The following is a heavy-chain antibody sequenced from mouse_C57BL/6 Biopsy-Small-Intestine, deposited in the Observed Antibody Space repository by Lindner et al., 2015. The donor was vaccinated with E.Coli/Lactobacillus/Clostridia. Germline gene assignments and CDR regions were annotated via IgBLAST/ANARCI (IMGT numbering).Heavy chain of an antibody. CDR2: INPYNGDT. J-gene: IGHJ3*01. D-gene: IGHD2-3*01. V-gene: IGHV1-20*01. CDR1: GYSFTGYF. CDR3: ATDGYYGAWFAY. Sequence: VQLQESGPELVKPGASVKMSCKASGYSFTGYFMNWVRQSHGKSLEWIGRINPYNGDTFYNQKFKGKATLTVDKSSSTAHMELRSLTSEDSALYYCATDGYYGAWFAYWGQGTLVTVSA.